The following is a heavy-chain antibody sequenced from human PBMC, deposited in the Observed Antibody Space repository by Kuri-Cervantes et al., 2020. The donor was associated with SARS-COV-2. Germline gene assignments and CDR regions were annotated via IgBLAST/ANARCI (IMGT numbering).Heavy chain of an antibody. J-gene: IGHJ3*02. CDR2: IWYDGSNK. V-gene: IGHV3-33*06. CDR3: AKAMSSPGAFDI. CDR1: GFTFSSSW. D-gene: IGHD2-2*01. Sequence: LSLTCAASGFTFSSSWMHWVRQAPGKGLEWVAVIWYDGSNKYYADSVKGRFTISRDNSKNTLYLQMNSLRAEDTAVYYCAKAMSSPGAFDIWGQGTMVTVSS.